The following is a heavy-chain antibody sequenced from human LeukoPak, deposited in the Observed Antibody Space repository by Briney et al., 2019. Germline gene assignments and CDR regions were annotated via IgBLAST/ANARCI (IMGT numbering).Heavy chain of an antibody. J-gene: IGHJ4*02. D-gene: IGHD3-9*01. CDR2: ISSSSSYI. CDR3: ARDSSYYDILTGYLPHTRTLDY. CDR1: GFTLSSYS. Sequence: GGSLRLSCAASGFTLSSYSMNWVRQAPGKGLEWVSSISSSSSYIYYADSVKRRFTISRDNAKNSLYLQMSSLRAEDTAVYYCARDSSYYDILTGYLPHTRTLDYWGQGTLVTVSS. V-gene: IGHV3-21*01.